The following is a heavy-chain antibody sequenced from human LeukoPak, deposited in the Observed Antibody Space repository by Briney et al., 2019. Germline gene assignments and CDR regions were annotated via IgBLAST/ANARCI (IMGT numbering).Heavy chain of an antibody. Sequence: GGSLRLSCAASGFTFSTYSMNWVRQAPGKGLEWVSSIDRSSSYIYYADSVKGRFTISRDNAKNSLYLQMNSLRVEDTAVYYCARGGGRSYSDAFDIWGQGTVVTVSS. D-gene: IGHD1-26*01. V-gene: IGHV3-21*01. CDR1: GFTFSTYS. J-gene: IGHJ3*02. CDR2: IDRSSSYI. CDR3: ARGGGRSYSDAFDI.